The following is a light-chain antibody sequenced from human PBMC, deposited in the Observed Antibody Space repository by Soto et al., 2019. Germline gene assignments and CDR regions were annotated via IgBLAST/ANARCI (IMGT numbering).Light chain of an antibody. CDR1: QSISSW. CDR2: DAS. V-gene: IGKV1-5*01. CDR3: QQYNSYL. J-gene: IGKJ4*01. Sequence: DIQMTQSPSTLSASVGDRVTITYRASQSISSWLAWYQQKPGKAPKLLIYDASSLESGVPSRFSGSGSGTEFTLTISSLQPDDFATYYCQQYNSYLFGGGTKVEIK.